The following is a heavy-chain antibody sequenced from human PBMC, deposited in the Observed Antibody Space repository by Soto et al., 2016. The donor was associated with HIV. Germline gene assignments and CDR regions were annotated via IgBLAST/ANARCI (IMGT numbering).Heavy chain of an antibody. J-gene: IGHJ4*02. D-gene: IGHD5-12*01. V-gene: IGHV3-23*01. CDR1: GFTFSNYA. Sequence: EVQLLESGGDLVQPGGSLRLSCTASGFTFSNYAMHWVRQAPGKGLEWISTIDGPTTNTHYADSVKGRFAISRDNSKNTLYLHMNTLRAGDTAIYYCVSWISDHFDYWGQGTLVTVSS. CDR2: IDGPTTNT. CDR3: VSWISDHFDY.